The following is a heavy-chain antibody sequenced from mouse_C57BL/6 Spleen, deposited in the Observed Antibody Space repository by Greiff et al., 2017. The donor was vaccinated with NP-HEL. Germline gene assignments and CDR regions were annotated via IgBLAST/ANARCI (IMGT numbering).Heavy chain of an antibody. CDR3: ARKASNWEPSFDY. J-gene: IGHJ2*01. CDR1: GYTFTSYW. CDR2: IDPSASYT. Sequence: QVQLQQPGAELVKPGASVKLSCKASGYTFTSYWMQWVKQRPGQGLEWIGEIDPSASYTNYNQKFKGKATLTVDTSSSTAYMQLSSLTSEDSAVYYCARKASNWEPSFDYWGQGPTLTVSS. V-gene: IGHV1-50*01. D-gene: IGHD4-1*01.